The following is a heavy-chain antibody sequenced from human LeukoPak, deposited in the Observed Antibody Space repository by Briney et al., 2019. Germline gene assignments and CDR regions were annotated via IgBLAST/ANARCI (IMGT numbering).Heavy chain of an antibody. CDR1: GGTFSSHA. V-gene: IGHV1-69*05. CDR2: IIPIFGTA. CDR3: ARERITMIVVDNYFDY. J-gene: IGHJ4*02. D-gene: IGHD3-22*01. Sequence: SVKVSCKASGGTFSSHAISWVRQAPGQGLEWIGRIIPIFGTADYAQKFQGRVTITTDESTSTAYMELSSLRSEDTAVYYCARERITMIVVDNYFDYWGQGTLVTVSS.